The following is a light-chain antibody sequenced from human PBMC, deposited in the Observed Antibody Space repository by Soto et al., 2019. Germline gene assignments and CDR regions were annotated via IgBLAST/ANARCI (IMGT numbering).Light chain of an antibody. Sequence: QSALAQPASVSGSPGQTITISCTGTSSDVGGYNAVSWYQHHPGKAPKLIIYEVTHRPAGVSDRFSASKSGNTASLTISGLQAEDEADYYCNSFRVNRLYVFGTGTKLPVL. CDR1: SSDVGGYNA. CDR2: EVT. J-gene: IGLJ1*01. V-gene: IGLV2-14*01. CDR3: NSFRVNRLYV.